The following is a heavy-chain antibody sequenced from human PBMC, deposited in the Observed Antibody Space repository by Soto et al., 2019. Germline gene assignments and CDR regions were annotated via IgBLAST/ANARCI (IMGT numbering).Heavy chain of an antibody. CDR1: GFTFSSFT. Sequence: EAQLVESGGGLVKPGGSLRMSCAASGFTFSSFTLNWVRQAPGKGLEWLSSISGSSSLTYYADSVRGRFTISRDNAKNLLYLQMNGLGVEDTAVYYCVRGDSRDYWGQGTLVTVSS. J-gene: IGHJ4*02. V-gene: IGHV3-21*01. CDR3: VRGDSRDY. CDR2: ISGSSSLT.